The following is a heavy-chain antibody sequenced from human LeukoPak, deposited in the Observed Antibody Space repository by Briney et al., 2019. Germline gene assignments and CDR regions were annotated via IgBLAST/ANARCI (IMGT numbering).Heavy chain of an antibody. Sequence: PSETLSLTCTVSGGSISSSSYYWGWIRQPPGKGLEWIGSIYFSGSTYYNPSLKSRVTISVDTSKNQFSLKLSSVTAADTAVYYCARHAGIAVDGDAFDIWGQGTMVTVSS. J-gene: IGHJ3*02. CDR3: ARHAGIAVDGDAFDI. D-gene: IGHD6-19*01. CDR2: IYFSGST. V-gene: IGHV4-39*07. CDR1: GGSISSSSYY.